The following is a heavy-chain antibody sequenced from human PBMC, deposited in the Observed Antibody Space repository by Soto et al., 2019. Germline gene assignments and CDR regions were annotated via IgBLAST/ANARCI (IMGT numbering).Heavy chain of an antibody. D-gene: IGHD6-13*01. V-gene: IGHV3-9*01. Sequence: EVQLVESGGGLVQPGRSLRLSCAASGFTFDDYAMHWVRPAPGKGLEWVSGISWNSGSIGYADSVKGRFTISRDNAKNSLYLQMNSLRAEDTALYYCAAIAAAGPRDYWGQGTLVTVSS. J-gene: IGHJ4*02. CDR1: GFTFDDYA. CDR2: ISWNSGSI. CDR3: AAIAAAGPRDY.